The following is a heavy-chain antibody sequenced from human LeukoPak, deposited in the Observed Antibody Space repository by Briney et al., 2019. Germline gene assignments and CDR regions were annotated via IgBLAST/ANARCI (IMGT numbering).Heavy chain of an antibody. V-gene: IGHV3-23*01. CDR3: AKDRRAITMIVVVLDY. Sequence: PGGSLRLSCAASGFTFSSYGMSWVRQAPGKGLEWVSAISGSGGSTYYADSVKGRFTISRDNSKNTLYLQMNSLRAEDTAVYYCAKDRRAITMIVVVLDYWGQGTLVTVSS. D-gene: IGHD3-22*01. CDR1: GFTFSSYG. CDR2: ISGSGGST. J-gene: IGHJ4*02.